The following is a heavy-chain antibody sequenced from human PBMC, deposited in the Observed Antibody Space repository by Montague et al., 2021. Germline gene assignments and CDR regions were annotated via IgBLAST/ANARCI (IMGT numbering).Heavy chain of an antibody. CDR3: GRDYWGSIDY. CDR1: GGSVNSYD. CDR2: MRSSGSP. D-gene: IGHD7-27*01. Sequence: SETLSLTCSVSGGSVNSYDWSWIWQPPGEGLEWIGYMRSSGSPNYNPSFKSRLAISIDRYRNQFSLELSFVTAADTDISFCGRDYWGSIDYWGHGILVTVSS. V-gene: IGHV4-59*02. J-gene: IGHJ4*01.